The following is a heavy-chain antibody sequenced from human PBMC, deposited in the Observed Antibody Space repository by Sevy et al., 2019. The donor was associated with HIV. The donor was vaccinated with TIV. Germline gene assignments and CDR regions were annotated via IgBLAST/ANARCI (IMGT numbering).Heavy chain of an antibody. CDR2: ISSSRSTI. CDR1: GFTFSNYS. J-gene: IGHJ3*02. D-gene: IGHD3-22*01. CDR3: ARGGLGPRLSGWGGADAFDI. Sequence: GGSLRLSCAASGFTFSNYSMNWVRQAPGKGLEWVSYISSSRSTIYYADSVKGRFTISRDNAKNSLYLQMNSMRDEDTAEYSWARGGLGPRLSGWGGADAFDIWGQGTMVTVSS. V-gene: IGHV3-48*02.